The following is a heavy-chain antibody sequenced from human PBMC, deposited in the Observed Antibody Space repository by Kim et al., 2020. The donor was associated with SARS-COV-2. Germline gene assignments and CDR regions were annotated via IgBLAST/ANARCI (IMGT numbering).Heavy chain of an antibody. J-gene: IGHJ3*02. Sequence: SETLSLTCTVSGGSISSSSYYWGWIRQPPGKGLEWIGSIYYSGSTYYNPSLKSRVTISVDTSKNQFSLKLSSVTAADTAVYYCASPGVPRDAFDIWGQGTMVTVSS. CDR3: ASPGVPRDAFDI. D-gene: IGHD2-2*01. V-gene: IGHV4-39*01. CDR1: GGSISSSSYY. CDR2: IYYSGST.